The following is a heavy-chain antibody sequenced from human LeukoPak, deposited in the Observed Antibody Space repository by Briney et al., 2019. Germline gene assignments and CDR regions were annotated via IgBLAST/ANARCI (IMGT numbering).Heavy chain of an antibody. CDR2: IKQDGGET. CDR3: ARELDTAMVTGYDAFDI. D-gene: IGHD5-18*01. Sequence: PGGSLRLSCAASGFTFSSYWMSWVRHAPGKGLEWVANIKQDGGETYYVDSVKGRFTISRDNAKNSLYLQMNSLRAEDTAVYYCARELDTAMVTGYDAFDIWGQGTMVTVSS. J-gene: IGHJ3*02. CDR1: GFTFSSYW. V-gene: IGHV3-7*01.